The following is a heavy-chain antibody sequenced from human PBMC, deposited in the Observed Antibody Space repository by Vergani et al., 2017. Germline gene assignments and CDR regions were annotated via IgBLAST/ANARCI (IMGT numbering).Heavy chain of an antibody. Sequence: QVQLVQSGAEVRKPGASVKVSCKASGYTFTDFYMHWVRQAPGQGLEWMGWINPNTGGTNYALKFQGRVTMTRDTSSRTAYMELSRLRSDDTAVYSCARVGGLGSHDKDYYYYGMDVWGQGTTVTVSS. D-gene: IGHD3-16*01. CDR2: INPNTGGT. CDR3: ARVGGLGSHDKDYYYYGMDV. CDR1: GYTFTDFY. J-gene: IGHJ6*02. V-gene: IGHV1-2*02.